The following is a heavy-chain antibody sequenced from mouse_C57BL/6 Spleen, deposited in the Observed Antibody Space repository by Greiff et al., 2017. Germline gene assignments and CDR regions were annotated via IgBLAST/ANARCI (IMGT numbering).Heavy chain of an antibody. Sequence: QVQLQQPGAELVRPGSSVKLSCKASGYTFTSYWMHWVKQRPIQGLEWIGNIDPSDSETHYNQKFKDKATLTVDNSSSTAYMQLSSLTSEDSAVYDCARFYYAMDYWGQGTSVTVSS. J-gene: IGHJ4*01. CDR2: IDPSDSET. CDR1: GYTFTSYW. CDR3: ARFYYAMDY. V-gene: IGHV1-52*01.